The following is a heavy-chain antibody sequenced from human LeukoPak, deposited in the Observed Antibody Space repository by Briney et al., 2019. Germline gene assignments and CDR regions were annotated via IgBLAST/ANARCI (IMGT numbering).Heavy chain of an antibody. D-gene: IGHD3-22*01. CDR3: ARPHMIVDAFDI. Sequence: WXRXXXXQXXXXMVCMNPNSGKTVYAQKFKGRVTMNRNTSKSTAYMEVSSLRSEDTAVYYCARPHMIVDAFDIWGQGTMVTVSS. V-gene: IGHV1-8*01. J-gene: IGHJ3*02. CDR2: MNPNSGKT.